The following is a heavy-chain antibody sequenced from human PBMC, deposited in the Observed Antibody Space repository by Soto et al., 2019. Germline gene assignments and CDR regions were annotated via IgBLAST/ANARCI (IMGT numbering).Heavy chain of an antibody. CDR2: INAYNGNT. CDR1: GYTFSSYG. J-gene: IGHJ4*02. CDR3: ARILGYSNLLNEY. Sequence: GAEVRKPGASVKVSCTASGYTFSSYGISWMRQAPGQGLEWMGWINAYNGNTNYAQKFQGRVTMTTDTSTSTAYMELRSLRSDDTAVYYCARILGYSNLLNEYWGQGTLVTVSS. D-gene: IGHD6-13*01. V-gene: IGHV1-18*01.